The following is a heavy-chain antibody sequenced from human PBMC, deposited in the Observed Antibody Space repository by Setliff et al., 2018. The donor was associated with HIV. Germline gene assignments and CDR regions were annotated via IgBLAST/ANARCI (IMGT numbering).Heavy chain of an antibody. Sequence: SETLSLTCTVSGDSISTYYWNWIRQPPGKGLGWIGYVYYSGSADYNPSLKSRVTISADTYKNQFSLRLSSVTAADTAVYYCARRRPSYASGSYYYYYYMDGWGKGTTVTVSS. CDR2: VYYSGSA. V-gene: IGHV4-59*08. D-gene: IGHD3-10*01. J-gene: IGHJ6*03. CDR1: GDSISTYY. CDR3: ARRRPSYASGSYYYYYYMDG.